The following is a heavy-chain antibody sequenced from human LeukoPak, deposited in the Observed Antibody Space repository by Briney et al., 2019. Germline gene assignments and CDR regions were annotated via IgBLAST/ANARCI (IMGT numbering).Heavy chain of an antibody. D-gene: IGHD5-18*01. Sequence: GGSLRLSCAASGFTFSSYAMHWVRQAPGKGLEWVAVISYDGSNKYYADSVKGRFTISRDNSKNTLYLQMNSLRAEDTAVYYCARDELYGGYSYAYYFDYWGQGTLSPSPQ. CDR3: ARDELYGGYSYAYYFDY. CDR1: GFTFSSYA. J-gene: IGHJ4*02. CDR2: ISYDGSNK. V-gene: IGHV3-30-3*01.